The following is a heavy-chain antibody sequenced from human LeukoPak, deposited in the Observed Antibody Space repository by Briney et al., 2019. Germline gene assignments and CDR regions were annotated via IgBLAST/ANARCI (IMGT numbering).Heavy chain of an antibody. CDR3: ARVNINNWHSCDY. Sequence: SETLSLTCAVSGGSISSNNWWGWVRQPPGRGLEWIGEIYHSGSPNYNPSLKSRVTISVDKSRNHFSLNLSSVTAADTAVYYCARVNINNWHSCDYWGQGTLVTVSS. V-gene: IGHV4-4*02. J-gene: IGHJ4*02. D-gene: IGHD1-1*01. CDR2: IYHSGSP. CDR1: GGSISSNNW.